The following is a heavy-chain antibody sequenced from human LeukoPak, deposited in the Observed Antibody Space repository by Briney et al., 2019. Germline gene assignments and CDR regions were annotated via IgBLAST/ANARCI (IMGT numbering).Heavy chain of an antibody. D-gene: IGHD2-15*01. CDR1: GYTFTSYY. J-gene: IGHJ4*02. Sequence: ASVKVSCKASGYTFTSYYMHWVRQAPGQGLEWMGIINPSGGSTSYAQKFQGRVTMTRDMSTSTVYMELSSLRSEDTAVYYCARDAYCSGGSCYYFEYWGQGTLVTVSS. CDR2: INPSGGST. V-gene: IGHV1-46*01. CDR3: ARDAYCSGGSCYYFEY.